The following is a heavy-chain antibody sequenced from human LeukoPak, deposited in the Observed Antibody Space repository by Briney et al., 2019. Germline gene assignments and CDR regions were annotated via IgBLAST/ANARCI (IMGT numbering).Heavy chain of an antibody. CDR2: ISAYNGNT. J-gene: IGHJ2*01. D-gene: IGHD1-26*01. CDR1: GYTLTSYG. V-gene: IGHV1-18*01. CDR3: ARGGSYLSNWYFDL. Sequence: ASVKVSCKASGYTLTSYGIRWVRQAPGQGLEWMGWISAYNGNTNYAQKLQGRVTMTTDTSTSTAYMELRSLRSDDTAVYYCARGGSYLSNWYFDLWGRGTLVTVSS.